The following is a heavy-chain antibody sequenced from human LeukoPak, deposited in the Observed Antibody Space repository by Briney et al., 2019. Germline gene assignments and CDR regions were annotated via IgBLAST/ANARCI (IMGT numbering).Heavy chain of an antibody. CDR1: GGTFSSYT. Sequence: SVKVSCKASGGTFSSYTISWVRQAPGQGLEWMGRFIPILGIANYAQKFQGRVTITADKSTSTAYMELSSLRSEDTAVYYCARDPPDSSGYLTDYWGQGTLVTVSS. D-gene: IGHD3-22*01. CDR2: FIPILGIA. V-gene: IGHV1-69*04. J-gene: IGHJ4*02. CDR3: ARDPPDSSGYLTDY.